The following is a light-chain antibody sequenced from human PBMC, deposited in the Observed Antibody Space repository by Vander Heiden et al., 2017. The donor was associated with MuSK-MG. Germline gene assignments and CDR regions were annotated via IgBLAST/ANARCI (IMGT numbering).Light chain of an antibody. CDR2: YNG. V-gene: IGLV1-40*01. Sequence: QSVLTQPPSVSGASGQRVTTPCTESRSNIGAGYDVPSYQQLPGTATKRLIYYNGNRPSVVPDEFSGSKYGTSASLVITGGQAAEEADVYCQSYDISMSGSIVFGSGTKVTVL. CDR1: RSNIGAGYD. CDR3: QSYDISMSGSIV. J-gene: IGLJ1*01.